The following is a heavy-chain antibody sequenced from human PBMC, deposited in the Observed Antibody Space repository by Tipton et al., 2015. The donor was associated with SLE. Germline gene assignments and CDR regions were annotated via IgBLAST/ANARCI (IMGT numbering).Heavy chain of an antibody. CDR3: ARALGIVATPYYFDI. D-gene: IGHD5-12*01. J-gene: IGHJ3*02. Sequence: TLSLTCTVSGGSISSGSYYWSWIRQPAGKGLEWIGHIYTSGSTNYNPSLKSRVTISVDTSKNQFSLKLSSVTAADTAVYYCARALGIVATPYYFDIWGQGTMVTVSS. V-gene: IGHV4-61*09. CDR2: IYTSGST. CDR1: GGSISSGSYY.